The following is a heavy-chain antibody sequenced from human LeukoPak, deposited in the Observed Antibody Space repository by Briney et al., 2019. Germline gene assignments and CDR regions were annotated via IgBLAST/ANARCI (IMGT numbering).Heavy chain of an antibody. J-gene: IGHJ4*02. V-gene: IGHV3-30*02. CDR1: GFTFSSYG. Sequence: GGSLRLSCAASGFTFSSYGMHWVRQAPGKGLEWVAFIRYDGSNKYYADSVKGRFTISRDNSKNTLYLQMNSLRAEDTAVYYCAKDGGNIVVVVAATPRGYFDYWGQGTLVTVSS. D-gene: IGHD2-15*01. CDR3: AKDGGNIVVVVAATPRGYFDY. CDR2: IRYDGSNK.